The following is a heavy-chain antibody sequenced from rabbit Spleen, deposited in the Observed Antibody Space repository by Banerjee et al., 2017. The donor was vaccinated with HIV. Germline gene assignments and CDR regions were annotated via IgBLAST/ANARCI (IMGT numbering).Heavy chain of an antibody. D-gene: IGHD4-1*01. J-gene: IGHJ4*01. CDR1: GFVIKSTYY. V-gene: IGHV1S45*01. CDR3: ARGSSGWTAYDL. CDR2: IYAGSSGST. Sequence: EQLEESGGGLVKPEGSLTLTCTASGFVIKSTYYMCWVRQAPGKGLEWIACIYAGSSGSTYYASWAKGRFTISKTSSTTVTLQMTSLTAADTATYFCARGSSGWTAYDLWGPGTLVTVS.